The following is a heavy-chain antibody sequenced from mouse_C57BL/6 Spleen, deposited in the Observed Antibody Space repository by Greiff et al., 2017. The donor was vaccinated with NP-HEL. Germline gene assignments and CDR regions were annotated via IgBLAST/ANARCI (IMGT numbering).Heavy chain of an antibody. V-gene: IGHV1-26*01. CDR1: GYTFTDYY. Sequence: EVQLQQSGPELVKPGASVKISCKASGYTFTDYYMNWVKQSHGKSLEWIGDINPNNGGTSYNQKFKGKATLTVDKSSSTAYMELRSLTSEDSAVYYCARRGGGIYYGYDGDAMDYWGQRTSVTVSS. D-gene: IGHD2-2*01. CDR3: ARRGGGIYYGYDGDAMDY. CDR2: INPNNGGT. J-gene: IGHJ4*01.